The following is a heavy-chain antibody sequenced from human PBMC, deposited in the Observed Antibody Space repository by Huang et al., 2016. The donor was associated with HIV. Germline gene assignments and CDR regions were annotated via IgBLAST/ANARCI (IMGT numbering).Heavy chain of an antibody. Sequence: QVQLQESGPGLVKPSETLSLTCTVYGVSISTHYWSWIRQPPGQGLEGIGSIDYSGSTNFSPSLKRRVTRVLDTSTNQLSLRVNSVTAADPAMYYCARDHHDFWRGYRRMYFFDPWGQGTLVTVSS. CDR3: ARDHHDFWRGYRRMYFFDP. V-gene: IGHV4-59*11. CDR2: IDYSGST. J-gene: IGHJ5*02. CDR1: GVSISTHY. D-gene: IGHD3-3*01.